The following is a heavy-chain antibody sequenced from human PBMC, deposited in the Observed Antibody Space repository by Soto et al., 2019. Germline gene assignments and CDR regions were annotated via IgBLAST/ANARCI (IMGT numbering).Heavy chain of an antibody. CDR1: GYTFTRYF. J-gene: IGHJ4*02. D-gene: IGHD3-10*01. V-gene: IGHV1-46*01. Sequence: ASVKVCCKASGYTFTRYFIHWVRQAPGQRLERMGIINPSDRTTSYAQKFQDKVTVTSDTSTSTVYMELSSLRSEDTAVYYCATSISLVRRVITWPVDYWGQGTLVTVSS. CDR2: INPSDRTT. CDR3: ATSISLVRRVITWPVDY.